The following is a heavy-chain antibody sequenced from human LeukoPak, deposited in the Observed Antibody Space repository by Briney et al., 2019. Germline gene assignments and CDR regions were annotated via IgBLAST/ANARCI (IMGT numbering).Heavy chain of an antibody. Sequence: PGGSLRLSCAASGFTFSSYSMNWVRQAPRKGLEWVSYISSSSSTIYYADSVKGRFTISRDNAKNSLYLQMNSLRAEDTALYYCARVGARMVRGHHAFDIWGQGTMVTVSS. CDR1: GFTFSSYS. J-gene: IGHJ3*02. V-gene: IGHV3-48*04. CDR3: ARVGARMVRGHHAFDI. CDR2: ISSSSSTI. D-gene: IGHD3-10*01.